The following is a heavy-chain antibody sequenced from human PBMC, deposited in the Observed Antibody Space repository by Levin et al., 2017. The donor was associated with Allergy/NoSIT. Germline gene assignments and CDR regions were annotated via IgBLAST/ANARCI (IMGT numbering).Heavy chain of an antibody. CDR2: INHSGST. CDR3: ARGSDYFDY. V-gene: IGHV4-34*01. J-gene: IGHJ4*02. D-gene: IGHD6-25*01. CDR1: GGSFSGYY. Sequence: SETLSLTCAVYGGSFSGYYWSWIRQPPGKGLEWIGEINHSGSTNYNPSLKSRVTISVDTSKNQFSLKLSPVTAADTAVYYCARGSDYFDYWGQGTLVTVSS.